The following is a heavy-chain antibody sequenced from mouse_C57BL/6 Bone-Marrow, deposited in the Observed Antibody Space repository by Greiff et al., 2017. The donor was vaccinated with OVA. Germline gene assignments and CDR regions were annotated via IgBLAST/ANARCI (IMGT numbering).Heavy chain of an antibody. J-gene: IGHJ4*01. CDR1: GYTFTSYT. D-gene: IGHD1-1*01. CDR2: INPSSGYT. CDR3: ARGGVYGSSYEGYAMDY. V-gene: IGHV1-4*01. Sequence: VQLQRSGAELARPGASVKMSCKASGYTFTSYTMHWVKQRPAPGLAWIGYINPSSGYTKYNQKFKDKATLTADKSSSTAYMQLSSLTSEDSAVYYCARGGVYGSSYEGYAMDYWGQGTSGTVSS.